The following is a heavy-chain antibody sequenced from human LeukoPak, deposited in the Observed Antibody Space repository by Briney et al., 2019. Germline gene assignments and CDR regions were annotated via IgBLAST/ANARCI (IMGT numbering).Heavy chain of an antibody. J-gene: IGHJ6*02. CDR3: ARDRHYYDSSGYYLYYYYGMDV. V-gene: IGHV1-69*01. Sequence: GSSVKVSCKASGGTFSSYAISWVRQAPGQGLEWMGGIIPIFGTANYAQKFQGRVTITADESTSTAYMEPSSLRSEDTAVYYCARDRHYYDSSGYYLYYYYGMDVWGQGTTVTVSS. CDR2: IIPIFGTA. D-gene: IGHD3-22*01. CDR1: GGTFSSYA.